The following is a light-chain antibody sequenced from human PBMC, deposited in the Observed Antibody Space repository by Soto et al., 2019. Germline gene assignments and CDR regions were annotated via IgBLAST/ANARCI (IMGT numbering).Light chain of an antibody. Sequence: EIVLTPSPATLSLSPGERATLSCRASQSINRHLAWYRQKLGQAPRLLIYNASNRATGIPARCSGSGSGTDFTLTITSVEPEEFGVYYCQQRRNWPPVNLGGGTKVDIK. CDR2: NAS. CDR1: QSINRH. V-gene: IGKV3-11*01. J-gene: IGKJ4*01. CDR3: QQRRNWPPVN.